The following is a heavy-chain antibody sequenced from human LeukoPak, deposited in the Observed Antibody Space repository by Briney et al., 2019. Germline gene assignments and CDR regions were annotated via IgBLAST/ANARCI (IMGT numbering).Heavy chain of an antibody. CDR1: DYTFTTYG. Sequence: ASVGVSYTPADYTFTTYGISWVRQAPGQGIEWMGCISAYNGNTNCAQKLQGRVTMTTDTPKSTAYMELRSLRSDDTAVYYCASDPTGKHWGQGTLVTVSS. CDR2: ISAYNGNT. J-gene: IGHJ1*01. V-gene: IGHV1-18*01. CDR3: ASDPTGKH. D-gene: IGHD1-14*01.